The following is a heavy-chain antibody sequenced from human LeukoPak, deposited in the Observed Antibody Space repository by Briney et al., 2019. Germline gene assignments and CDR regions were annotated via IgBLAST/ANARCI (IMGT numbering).Heavy chain of an antibody. CDR2: INTDGSHT. D-gene: IGHD5-24*01. CDR1: GFTFSSYW. J-gene: IGHJ4*02. CDR3: ARDRGDY. V-gene: IGHV3-74*01. Sequence: PGGSLRLSCVASGFTFSSYWMHWVRQTPGKGLVWVSRINTDGSHTDYADSVKGRFTVSRDNARNTLYLQMNTLRAEDTAVYYCARDRGDYWGQGTLVTVSS.